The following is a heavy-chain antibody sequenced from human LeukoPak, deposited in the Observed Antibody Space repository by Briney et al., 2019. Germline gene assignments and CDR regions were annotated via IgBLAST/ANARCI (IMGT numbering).Heavy chain of an antibody. V-gene: IGHV3-53*01. CDR3: SGGGIAVIDY. Sequence: PGGSPRLSCAASGFTVSSNYMTWVRQAPGKGLEWVSVIYSGRSTYYADSVKGRFTISRDNSKNTLYLQMNSLRAEDTAVYYCSGGGIAVIDYWGQGSLVTVSS. J-gene: IGHJ4*02. D-gene: IGHD3-16*02. CDR1: GFTVSSNY. CDR2: IYSGRST.